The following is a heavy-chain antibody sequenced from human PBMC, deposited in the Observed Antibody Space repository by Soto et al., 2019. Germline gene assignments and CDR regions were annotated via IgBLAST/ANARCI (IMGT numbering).Heavy chain of an antibody. V-gene: IGHV3-23*01. CDR3: AKDSPGIPFDY. CDR1: GFRFGSYA. J-gene: IGHJ4*02. CDR2: VIGSGGRT. Sequence: GGSLRLSCAASGFRFGSYAMSWVRQAPGKGLEWVSHVIGSGGRTYYADSVKGRLTIFRDNSKDTLYLQMNSLRLEDTALYYCAKDSPGIPFDYWGQGTLVTVSS.